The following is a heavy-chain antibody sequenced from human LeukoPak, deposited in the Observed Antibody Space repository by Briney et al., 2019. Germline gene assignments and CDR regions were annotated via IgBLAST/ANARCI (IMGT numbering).Heavy chain of an antibody. CDR2: IYPGDSDA. CDR3: ARQKRFTVRGVINNWFDP. Sequence: GESLKISCKGSGYSFTNYWIGWVRQMPGKGLKWMGIIYPGDSDARYSPSFQGQVTISADKSISTAYLQWSSLKASDTAMYYCARQKRFTVRGVINNWFDPWGQGTLVTVSS. V-gene: IGHV5-51*01. D-gene: IGHD3-10*01. J-gene: IGHJ5*02. CDR1: GYSFTNYW.